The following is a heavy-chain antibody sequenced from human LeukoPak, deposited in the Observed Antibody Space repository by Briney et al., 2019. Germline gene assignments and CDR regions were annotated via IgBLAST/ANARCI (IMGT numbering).Heavy chain of an antibody. D-gene: IGHD3-16*02. CDR3: ARDQNDYVWGSYRYRDYFDD. CDR2: IKQDGGEK. J-gene: IGHJ4*02. Sequence: GGSLRLSCAASGFTFSSYWMSWVRQAPGKGLEWVANIKQDGGEKYYVDSVKGRFTISRDHVKNSLYLQMNSLRAEDTAVYYCARDQNDYVWGSYRYRDYFDDWGQGTLVTVSS. CDR1: GFTFSSYW. V-gene: IGHV3-7*01.